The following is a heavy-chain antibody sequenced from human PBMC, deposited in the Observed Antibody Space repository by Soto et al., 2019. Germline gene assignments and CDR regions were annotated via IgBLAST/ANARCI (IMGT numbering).Heavy chain of an antibody. D-gene: IGHD3-10*01. CDR3: ARDMGMVRGVFPSLEIDY. CDR1: GYTFTIYA. V-gene: IGHV1-3*01. CDR2: INAGNGNT. J-gene: IGHJ4*02. Sequence: ASVKVSWKAAGYTFTIYAMHLVRQAPGQRLEWMGWINAGNGNTKYSQKFQGRVTITRDTSASTAYMELSSLRSEDTAVYYCARDMGMVRGVFPSLEIDYWGQGTLVTVSS.